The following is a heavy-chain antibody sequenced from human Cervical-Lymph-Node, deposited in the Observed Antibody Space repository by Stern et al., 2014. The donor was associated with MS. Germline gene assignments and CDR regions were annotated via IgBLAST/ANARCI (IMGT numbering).Heavy chain of an antibody. CDR3: ARDNGGWSVDS. V-gene: IGHV1-46*01. CDR1: GYTFTSNK. Sequence: VQLVQSGAEVKKPGASVKVSCKAFGYTFTSNKMHWVRQAPGQGLEWMGIIKPGGGSTRYAQKLQVRVTMTRDTSTSTVYMELTSLRSEDTAVYSCARDNGGWSVDSWGQGTLVIVSS. J-gene: IGHJ4*02. D-gene: IGHD6-19*01. CDR2: IKPGGGST.